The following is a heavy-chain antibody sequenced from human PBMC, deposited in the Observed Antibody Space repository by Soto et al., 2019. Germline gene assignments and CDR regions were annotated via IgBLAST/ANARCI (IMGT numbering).Heavy chain of an antibody. D-gene: IGHD2-2*01. Sequence: QVQLQQWGAGLLKPSETLSLTCAVYGGSFSGYYWSWIRQPPGKGLEWIGEINHSGSTNYNPSLKSRVTISVDTSKNQFSLKLSSVIAADTAVYYCARAVPAAKGWFDPWGQGTLVTVSS. CDR3: ARAVPAAKGWFDP. CDR2: INHSGST. V-gene: IGHV4-34*01. CDR1: GGSFSGYY. J-gene: IGHJ5*02.